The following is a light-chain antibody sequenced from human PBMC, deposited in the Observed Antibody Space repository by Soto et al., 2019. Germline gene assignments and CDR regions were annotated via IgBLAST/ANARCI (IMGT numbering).Light chain of an antibody. CDR3: QHYNSYSEA. Sequence: IQMTQSPSSLSASLGDRVTITGQASQDIRYYLNWYQQKPGKAPNLLIYVASSLQSEVPSRFSGSGSGTDFTLTITSLQPEDFATYYCQHYNSYSEAFGQGTKVDIK. CDR1: QDIRYY. CDR2: VAS. J-gene: IGKJ1*01. V-gene: IGKV1-39*01.